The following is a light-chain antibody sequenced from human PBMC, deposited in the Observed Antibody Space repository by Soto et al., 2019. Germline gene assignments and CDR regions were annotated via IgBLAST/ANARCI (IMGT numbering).Light chain of an antibody. CDR1: SSNIGSNT. J-gene: IGLJ2*01. CDR2: SNN. V-gene: IGLV1-44*01. CDR3: AAWDDSLNGPV. Sequence: QSVLTQPPSASGTPGQRVTISCSGSSSNIGSNTVNWYQQLPGTAPKLLMYSNNQRPSGVPDRISGSKSGTSASLAISGLQSEDEADYYCAAWDDSLNGPVFGGGTKLTVL.